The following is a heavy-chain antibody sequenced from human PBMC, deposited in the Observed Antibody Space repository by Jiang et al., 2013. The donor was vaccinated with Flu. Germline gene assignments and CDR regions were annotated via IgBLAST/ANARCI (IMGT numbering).Heavy chain of an antibody. CDR3: ARAEGSGYSYGSLYYYGMDV. V-gene: IGHV1-2*04. D-gene: IGHD5-18*01. J-gene: IGHJ6*04. Sequence: QSGAEVKKPGASVKVSCKASGYTFTGYYMHWVRQAPGQGLEWMGWINPNSGGTNYAQKFQGWVTMTRDTSISTAYMELSRLRSDDTAVYYCARAEGSGYSYGSLYYYGMDVWGKGTTVTVSS. CDR2: INPNSGGT. CDR1: GYTFTGYY.